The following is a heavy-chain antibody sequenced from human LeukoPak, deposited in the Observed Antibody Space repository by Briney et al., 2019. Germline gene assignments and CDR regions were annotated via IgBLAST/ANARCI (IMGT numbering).Heavy chain of an antibody. Sequence: SQTLSLTCAVSGGSISSGGYSWSWIRQPPGKGLEWIGRIYTSGSTNYNPSLKSRVTISVDTSKNQFSLKLSSVTAADTAVYYCARGFLEWLYLDYWGQGTLVTVSS. CDR1: GGSISSGGYS. J-gene: IGHJ4*02. CDR3: ARGFLEWLYLDY. CDR2: IYTSGST. D-gene: IGHD3-3*01. V-gene: IGHV4-61*02.